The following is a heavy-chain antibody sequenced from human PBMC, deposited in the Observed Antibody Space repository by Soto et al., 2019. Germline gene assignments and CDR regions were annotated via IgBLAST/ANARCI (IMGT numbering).Heavy chain of an antibody. D-gene: IGHD3-22*01. CDR1: AFTLSSYW. J-gene: IGHJ3*02. CDR2: IKPDGSEK. CDR3: ARDYEFGFDI. Sequence: EVQLVESGGGLVQTGGSLRLSCEASAFTLSSYWMSWVRQAPGKGLEWVDNIKPDGSEKYYVDSVKGRFTISRDNTKNSLYLQMSTLRPEDTAIYYCARDYEFGFDIWGQGTLLTVSS. V-gene: IGHV3-7*01.